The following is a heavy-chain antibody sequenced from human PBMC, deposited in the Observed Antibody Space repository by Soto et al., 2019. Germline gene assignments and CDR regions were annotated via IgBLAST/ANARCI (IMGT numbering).Heavy chain of an antibody. J-gene: IGHJ4*02. V-gene: IGHV3-33*01. Sequence: GGSLRLSCAASGFTFRTYGMHWVRQAPGKGLEWLALIWFDENNKNYADSVKGRFTISRDNSQNTLYLQMNSLRAEDTAMYYCARDFKKGSYLDYWGQGTLVTVSS. CDR1: GFTFRTYG. D-gene: IGHD3-10*01. CDR2: IWFDENNK. CDR3: ARDFKKGSYLDY.